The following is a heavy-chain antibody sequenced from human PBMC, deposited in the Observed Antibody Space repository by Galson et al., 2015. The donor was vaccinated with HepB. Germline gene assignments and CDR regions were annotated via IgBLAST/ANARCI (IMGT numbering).Heavy chain of an antibody. CDR1: GFTVSSNY. CDR3: ARGNIGYCSSTSCYRAALDAFDI. V-gene: IGHV3-53*01. J-gene: IGHJ3*02. D-gene: IGHD2-2*02. Sequence: SLRLSCAASGFTVSSNYMSWVRQAPGKGLEWVSVIYSGGSTYYADSVKGRFTISRDNSKNTPYLQMNSLRAEDTAVYYCARGNIGYCSSTSCYRAALDAFDIWGQGTMVTVSS. CDR2: IYSGGST.